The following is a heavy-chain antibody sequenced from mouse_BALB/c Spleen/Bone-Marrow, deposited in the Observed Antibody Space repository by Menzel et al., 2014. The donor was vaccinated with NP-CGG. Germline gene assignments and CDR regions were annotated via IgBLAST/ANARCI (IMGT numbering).Heavy chain of an antibody. V-gene: IGHV5-6*02. Sequence: EVKLMESGGDLVKPGGSLQLSCAASGFTFSNYGMSWVRQTPDKRLEWVATISSGGSYTYFPDSVKGRFTISRDNAKNTLYLQRNRLKAEDAAMYDCARRTPDYAMDYWGQGTSVTGSS. CDR3: ARRTPDYAMDY. CDR2: ISSGGSYT. J-gene: IGHJ4*01. CDR1: GFTFSNYG.